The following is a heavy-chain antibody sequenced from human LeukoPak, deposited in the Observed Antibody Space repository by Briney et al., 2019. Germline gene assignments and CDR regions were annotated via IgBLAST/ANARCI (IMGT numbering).Heavy chain of an antibody. CDR2: IYPGDSDT. D-gene: IGHD7-27*01. CDR1: GYSFTSYW. V-gene: IGHV5-51*01. Sequence: NRGESLKISCKGSGYSFTSYWICWVRPMPGKGLEWMGIIYPGDSDTTYSPSFQGQVTISADKSISTAYLQWSSLKASDTAMYYCARRDSNLGYWGQGTLVTVSS. J-gene: IGHJ4*02. CDR3: ARRDSNLGY.